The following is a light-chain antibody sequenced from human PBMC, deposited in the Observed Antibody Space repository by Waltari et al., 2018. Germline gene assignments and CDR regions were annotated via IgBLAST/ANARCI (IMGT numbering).Light chain of an antibody. CDR1: PSVSSN. CDR2: GAS. V-gene: IGKV3-15*01. J-gene: IGKJ2*01. CDR3: HQYSSWPPMFT. Sequence: EIVMTQSPATLSVSPGEGATLSCRASPSVSSNLAWYQQRPGQAPRLLIYGASTRATGIPARFSGSGSGTEFTLTISSLQSEDSAVYYCHQYSSWPPMFTFGQGTKLEIK.